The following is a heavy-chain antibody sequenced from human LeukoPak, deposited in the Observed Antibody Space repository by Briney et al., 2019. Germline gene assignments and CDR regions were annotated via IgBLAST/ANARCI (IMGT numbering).Heavy chain of an antibody. D-gene: IGHD2-15*01. J-gene: IGHJ3*02. V-gene: IGHV4-34*01. CDR1: GGSFSGYY. CDR3: ARISGVEKDIVVVVAATPIYDI. Sequence: SETLSLTCAVYGGSFSGYYWSWIRQPPGKGLEWIGEINHSGSTNYNPSLKSRVTISVDTSKNQFSLKLSSVTAADTAVYYCARISGVEKDIVVVVAATPIYDIWGQGTMVTVSS. CDR2: INHSGST.